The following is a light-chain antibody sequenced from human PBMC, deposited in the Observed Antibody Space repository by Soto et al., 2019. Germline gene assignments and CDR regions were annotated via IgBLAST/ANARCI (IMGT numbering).Light chain of an antibody. J-gene: IGLJ2*01. V-gene: IGLV1-47*01. Sequence: QSVLTQPPSASGTPGQRVTISCSGSSSNIGSNYVLWYQHLPGTAPKLLIYRNNQRPSGVPDQFSGSKSGTSASLAISGLRSDDDTDYYCAAWDDSLRGVVFGGGTKLTVL. CDR3: AAWDDSLRGVV. CDR1: SSNIGSNY. CDR2: RNN.